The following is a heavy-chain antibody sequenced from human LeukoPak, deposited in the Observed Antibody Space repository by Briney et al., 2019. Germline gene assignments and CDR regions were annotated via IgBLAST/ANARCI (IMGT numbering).Heavy chain of an antibody. CDR3: ARSGILLYYYYYYMDV. Sequence: GGSLRLSCAASGFTFSSYSMNWVRRAPGKGLEWVSSISSSSSYIYYADSVKGRFTISRDNAKNSLYLQMNSLRAEDTAVYYCARSGILLYYYYYYMDVWGKGTTVTISS. CDR2: ISSSSSYI. V-gene: IGHV3-21*01. CDR1: GFTFSSYS. D-gene: IGHD2/OR15-2a*01. J-gene: IGHJ6*03.